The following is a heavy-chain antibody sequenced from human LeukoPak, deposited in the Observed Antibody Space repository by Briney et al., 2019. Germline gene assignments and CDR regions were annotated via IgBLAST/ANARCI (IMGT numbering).Heavy chain of an antibody. V-gene: IGHV3-74*01. D-gene: IGHD3-3*01. CDR2: INSDGSST. Sequence: PGGSLRLSCAASGFTFSSYWMHWVRQAPGKGLVWVSRINSDGSSTSCADSVKGRFTISRDNAKNTLYLQMNSLRAEDTAVYYCARTGEDFWSGYYHYWGQGTLVTVSS. CDR3: ARTGEDFWSGYYHY. J-gene: IGHJ4*02. CDR1: GFTFSSYW.